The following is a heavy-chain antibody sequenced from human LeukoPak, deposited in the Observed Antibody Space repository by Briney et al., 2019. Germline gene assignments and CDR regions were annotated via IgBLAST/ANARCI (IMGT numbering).Heavy chain of an antibody. V-gene: IGHV3-30*04. CDR2: ISYDGSNK. D-gene: IGHD3-10*01. CDR1: GFTFSSYA. Sequence: QSGGSLRLSCAASGFTFSSYAMHWVRQAPGKGLEWVAVISYDGSNKYYADSVKGRFTISRDNSKNTLYLQMNSLRAEDTAGYYCAKDIGITDIWGQGTMVTVSS. CDR3: AKDIGITDI. J-gene: IGHJ3*02.